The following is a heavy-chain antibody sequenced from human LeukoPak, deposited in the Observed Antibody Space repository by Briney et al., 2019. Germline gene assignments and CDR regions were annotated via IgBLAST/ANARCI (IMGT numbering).Heavy chain of an antibody. V-gene: IGHV1-69*04. Sequence: GASVKVSCKASGGTFSSYAISWVRQAPGQGLEWMGRIIPILGIANYAQKFQGRVTITADKSTSTAYMELSSPRSGDTAVYYCARNAYYYGSGTYYPDYWGQGTLVTVSS. CDR1: GGTFSSYA. D-gene: IGHD3-10*01. CDR3: ARNAYYYGSGTYYPDY. CDR2: IIPILGIA. J-gene: IGHJ4*02.